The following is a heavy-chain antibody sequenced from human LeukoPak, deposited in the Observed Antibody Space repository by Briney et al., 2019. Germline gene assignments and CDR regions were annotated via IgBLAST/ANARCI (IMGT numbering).Heavy chain of an antibody. V-gene: IGHV3-30*03. CDR2: ISYDGSNK. J-gene: IGHJ4*02. Sequence: GGSLRLSCAASGFTFSGYGMHWVRQAPGKGLEWVAVISYDGSNKYYADSVKGRFTISRDNSKNTLYLQMNSLRAEDTAVYCCASGGAEKDIVVVVAANFDCWGQGTLVTVSS. CDR1: GFTFSGYG. CDR3: ASGGAEKDIVVVVAANFDC. D-gene: IGHD2-15*01.